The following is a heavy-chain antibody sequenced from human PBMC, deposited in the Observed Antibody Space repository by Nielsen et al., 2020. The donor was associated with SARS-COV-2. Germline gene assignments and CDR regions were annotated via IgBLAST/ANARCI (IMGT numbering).Heavy chain of an antibody. Sequence: GESLKISCAASGFTFSTYAMHWVRQAPGKGLEWVAVISYVGSEKYFADSVKGRFTISRDNSKNTLYLHMNSLRAEDTAVYYCARGNGWGSYFDYWGQGTLVTVSS. J-gene: IGHJ4*02. V-gene: IGHV3-30-3*01. D-gene: IGHD7-27*01. CDR3: ARGNGWGSYFDY. CDR1: GFTFSTYA. CDR2: ISYVGSEK.